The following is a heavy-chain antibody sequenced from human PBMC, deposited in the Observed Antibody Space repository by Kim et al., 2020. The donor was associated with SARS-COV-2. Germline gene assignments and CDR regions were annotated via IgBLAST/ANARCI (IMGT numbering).Heavy chain of an antibody. V-gene: IGHV3-30*04. Sequence: GGSLRLSCAPSGFTFNSFALNWARLAPGKGLEWVATISHDGNNEYYADSVKGRFTISRDNSKNMVYLQMNSLRSEDTAVYFCARGSDFDYWGQGTLVTVSS. CDR3: ARGSDFDY. CDR1: GFTFNSFA. J-gene: IGHJ4*02. CDR2: ISHDGNNE.